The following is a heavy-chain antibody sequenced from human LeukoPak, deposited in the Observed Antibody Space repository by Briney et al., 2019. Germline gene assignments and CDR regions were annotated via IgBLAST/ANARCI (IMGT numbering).Heavy chain of an antibody. Sequence: SVKVSCKASGGTFSSYAISWVRQAPGQGLEWMGGIIPIFGTANYAQKFQGRVTITADESTSTAYMELSSLRSEDTAVYYCAREAAGYCSSTSCYTDWFDPWGQGTLVTVSS. V-gene: IGHV1-69*13. CDR2: IIPIFGTA. CDR1: GGTFSSYA. D-gene: IGHD2-2*02. CDR3: AREAAGYCSSTSCYTDWFDP. J-gene: IGHJ5*02.